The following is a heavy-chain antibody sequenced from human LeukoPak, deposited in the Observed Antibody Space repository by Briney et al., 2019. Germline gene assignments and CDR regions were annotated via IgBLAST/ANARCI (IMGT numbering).Heavy chain of an antibody. V-gene: IGHV4-30-4*08. J-gene: IGHJ3*02. CDR2: IYYSGST. CDR3: ARDTIFGYGGAFDI. CDR1: GGSISSGDYY. D-gene: IGHD3-3*01. Sequence: PSETLSLTCTVSGGSISSGDYYWSWIRQPPGKGLEWIGYIYYSGSTYYNPSLKSRVTISVDTSKNQFSLKLSSVTAADTAVYYCARDTIFGYGGAFDIWGQGTMVTVSS.